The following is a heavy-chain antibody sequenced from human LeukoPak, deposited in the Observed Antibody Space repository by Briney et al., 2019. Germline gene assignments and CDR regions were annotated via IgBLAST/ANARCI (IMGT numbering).Heavy chain of an antibody. D-gene: IGHD1-7*01. CDR2: IYYSGST. CDR1: GGSISSGGYY. CDR3: ARDNWNYGSSMDV. J-gene: IGHJ6*02. V-gene: IGHV4-61*08. Sequence: SQTLSLTCTVSGGSISSGGYYWSWIRQHPGKGLEWIGYIYYSGSTNYNPSLKSRVTISVDTSKNQFSLKLSSVTAADTAVYHCARDNWNYGSSMDVWGQGTTVTVSS.